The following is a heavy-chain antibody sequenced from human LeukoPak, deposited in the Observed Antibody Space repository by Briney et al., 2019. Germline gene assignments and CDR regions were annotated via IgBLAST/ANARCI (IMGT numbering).Heavy chain of an antibody. J-gene: IGHJ4*02. CDR1: GFTFSSYD. V-gene: IGHV3-48*02. CDR2: ISSSSSAI. CDR3: ARGALRYSDY. D-gene: IGHD3-9*01. Sequence: PGGSLRLSCAASGFTFSSYDIHWVRQAPGKGLEWVSSISSSSSAIYYAASVKGRFTISRDNAKNSLYLQMNSLRDEDTAVYYCARGALRYSDYWGQGTLVTVSS.